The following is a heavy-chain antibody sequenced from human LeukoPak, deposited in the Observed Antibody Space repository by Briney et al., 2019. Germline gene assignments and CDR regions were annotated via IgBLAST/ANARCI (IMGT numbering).Heavy chain of an antibody. CDR3: ARRGSSWSGYYYYYMDV. CDR2: IYHSGST. D-gene: IGHD6-13*01. J-gene: IGHJ6*03. CDR1: GGSISSSSYY. Sequence: SETLSLTCTVSGGSISSSSYYWGWIRQPPGKGLEWIGSIYHSGSTYYNPSLKSRVTISVDTSKNQFSLKLSSVTAADTAVYYCARRGSSWSGYYYYYMDVWGKGTTVTVSS. V-gene: IGHV4-39*01.